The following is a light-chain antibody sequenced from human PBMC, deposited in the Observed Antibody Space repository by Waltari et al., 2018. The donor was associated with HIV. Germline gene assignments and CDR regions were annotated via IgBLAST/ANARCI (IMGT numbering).Light chain of an antibody. CDR1: SSDVGDYNY. Sequence: QSALTQPRSVSGSPGQSVTISCTGTSSDVGDYNYVSWYQQPPAKAPKLMIFDVNKRPSGVPDRFSGSKSGNTASLTISGLQAEDEADYYCCSYADDYTWVFGGGTKLTVL. CDR2: DVN. V-gene: IGLV2-11*01. CDR3: CSYADDYTWV. J-gene: IGLJ3*02.